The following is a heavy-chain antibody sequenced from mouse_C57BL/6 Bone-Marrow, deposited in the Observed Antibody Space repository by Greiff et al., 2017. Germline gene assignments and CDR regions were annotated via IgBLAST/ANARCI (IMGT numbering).Heavy chain of an antibody. Sequence: QVQLQQSGAELARPGASVKLSCKASGYTFTSYGISWVKQRTGQGLEWIGEIDPSDSYTNYNQKFKGKFTLTVDKSSSTAYMQLSSLTSEDSAVYYCARGGYYAMDYWGQGTSVTVSS. V-gene: IGHV1-69*01. J-gene: IGHJ4*01. CDR1: GYTFTSYG. CDR3: ARGGYYAMDY. CDR2: IDPSDSYT.